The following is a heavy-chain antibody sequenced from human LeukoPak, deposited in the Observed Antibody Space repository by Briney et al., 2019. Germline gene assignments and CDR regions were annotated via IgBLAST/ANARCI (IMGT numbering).Heavy chain of an antibody. CDR1: GDSISSSSYY. J-gene: IGHJ3*02. CDR3: ARQHEILTGYAFDI. V-gene: IGHV4-39*01. Sequence: SETLSLTCTVSGDSISSSSYYWGWIRQPPGKGLEWIGSFYFSGSAYYNPSLESRITVSVDTSKDQFSLTLTSVTAADTAVYYCARQHEILTGYAFDIWGHGTMVTVSS. CDR2: FYFSGSA. D-gene: IGHD3-9*01.